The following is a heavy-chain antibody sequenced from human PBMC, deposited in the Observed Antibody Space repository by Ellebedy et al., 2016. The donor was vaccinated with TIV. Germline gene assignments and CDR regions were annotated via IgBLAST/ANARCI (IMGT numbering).Heavy chain of an antibody. D-gene: IGHD3-3*01. CDR1: GFTFSSYS. CDR3: AREYPGPLEWLPHYYYYGMDV. V-gene: IGHV3-48*01. Sequence: GESLKISCAASGFTFSSYSMNWVRQAPGKGLEWVSYISSSSSTIYYADSVKGRFTISRDNAKNSLYLQMNSPRAEDTAVYYCAREYPGPLEWLPHYYYYGMDVWGQGTTVTVSS. J-gene: IGHJ6*02. CDR2: ISSSSSTI.